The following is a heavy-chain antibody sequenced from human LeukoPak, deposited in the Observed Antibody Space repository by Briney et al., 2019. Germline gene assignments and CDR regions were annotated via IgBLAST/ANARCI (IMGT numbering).Heavy chain of an antibody. J-gene: IGHJ5*02. CDR3: ARGGGYNWFDP. CDR2: INHSGST. CDR1: GGSFSGYY. V-gene: IGHV4-34*01. Sequence: SETLSLTCAVYGGSFSGYYWSWIRQPPGKGLEWIGEINHSGSTNYNSSLKSRVTISVDMSKNQFSLKLSSVTAADTAVYYCARGGGYNWFDPWGRGTLVTVSS.